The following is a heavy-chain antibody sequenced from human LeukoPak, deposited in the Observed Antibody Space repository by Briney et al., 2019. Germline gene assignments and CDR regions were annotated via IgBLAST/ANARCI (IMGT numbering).Heavy chain of an antibody. V-gene: IGHV3-74*01. CDR1: GFTFSRFW. Sequence: GGSLRLSCAASGFTFSRFWMHWVRQAPGKGLVWVSRISSDGSNTNYADSVKGRFTISRDNAKNTLYLQMYSLTGDDTAVYYCASRNFGSSPFDYWGQGTLVTVSS. J-gene: IGHJ4*02. CDR3: ASRNFGSSPFDY. CDR2: ISSDGSNT. D-gene: IGHD3-10*01.